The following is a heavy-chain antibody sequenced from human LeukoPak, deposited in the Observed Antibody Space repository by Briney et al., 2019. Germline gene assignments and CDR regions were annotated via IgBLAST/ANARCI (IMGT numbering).Heavy chain of an antibody. CDR2: IYTSGST. CDR1: GGSISSGSYY. D-gene: IGHD2-2*01. Sequence: PSETLSLTCTVSGGSISSGSYYWSWIRQPAGKVLEWIGRIYTSGSTNYNPSLKSRVTISVDTSKNQFSLKLSSVTAADTAVYYCAREVEYQLLPLYYYYMDVWGKGTTVTVSS. J-gene: IGHJ6*03. V-gene: IGHV4-61*02. CDR3: AREVEYQLLPLYYYYMDV.